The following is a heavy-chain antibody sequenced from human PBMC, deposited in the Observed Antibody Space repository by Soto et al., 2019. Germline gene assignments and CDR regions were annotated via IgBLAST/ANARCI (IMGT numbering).Heavy chain of an antibody. CDR3: ARGLFGQQWLLGFDT. J-gene: IGHJ4*02. Sequence: QVQLVQSGAEVKKPGSSVKVSCKASGGSFSNYIFSWVRQAPGQGLEWMGGTIPMFATAQYAQKLQGRVTITADESTSTVYMDLTSLRSDDTAVYYCARGLFGQQWLLGFDTWGQGTLVTVSS. CDR1: GGSFSNYI. D-gene: IGHD6-19*01. V-gene: IGHV1-69*01. CDR2: TIPMFATA.